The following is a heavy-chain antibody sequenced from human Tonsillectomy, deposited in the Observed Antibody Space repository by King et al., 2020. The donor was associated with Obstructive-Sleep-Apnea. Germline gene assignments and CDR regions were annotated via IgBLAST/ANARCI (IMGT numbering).Heavy chain of an antibody. CDR2: IIPILGIA. CDR1: GGTFSSYA. J-gene: IGHJ5*02. CDR3: ARGLVQTHFDWSDWFDH. D-gene: IGHD3-9*01. Sequence: VQLVQSGAEVKKPGSSVKVSCKASGGTFSSYAISWVRQAPGQGLEWMGRIIPILGIANYAQKFQGRVPITADKSTSTAYMELSSLRTEDTAVYYCARGLVQTHFDWSDWFDHWGQGTLVTVSS. V-gene: IGHV1-69*09.